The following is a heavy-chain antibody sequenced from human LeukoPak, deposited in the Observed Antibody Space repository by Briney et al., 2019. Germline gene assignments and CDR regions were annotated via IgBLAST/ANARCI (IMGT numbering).Heavy chain of an antibody. CDR1: GGTFSSYA. CDR2: IIPILGIA. V-gene: IGHV1-69*04. J-gene: IGHJ4*02. D-gene: IGHD2-2*01. CDR3: ARIRKSTSPDFGY. Sequence: ASVKVSCKASGGTFSSYAISWVRQAPGQGLEWMGRIIPILGIANYAQKFQGRVTITADKSTSTAYMELSSLRSEDMAVYYCARIRKSTSPDFGYWGQGTLVTVSS.